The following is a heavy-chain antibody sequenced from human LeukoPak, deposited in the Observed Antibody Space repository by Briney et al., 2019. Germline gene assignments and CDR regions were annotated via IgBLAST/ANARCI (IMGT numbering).Heavy chain of an antibody. CDR2: ISYDGNKK. Sequence: GRPLRLSCAASGFTFSSYAMHWVRQATGKGLEWVAVISYDGNKKFYADSVKGRFTISRDNSNNTLYLQMNSLRAEDTAVYYCARGASRGYCTSTSCLYWYFDLWGRGTLVTVSS. CDR3: ARGASRGYCTSTSCLYWYFDL. D-gene: IGHD2-2*01. J-gene: IGHJ2*01. CDR1: GFTFSSYA. V-gene: IGHV3-30*01.